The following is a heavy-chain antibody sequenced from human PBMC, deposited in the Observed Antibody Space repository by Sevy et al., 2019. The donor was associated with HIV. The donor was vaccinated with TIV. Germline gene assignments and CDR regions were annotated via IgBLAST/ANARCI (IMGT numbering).Heavy chain of an antibody. V-gene: IGHV3-48*03. Sequence: GGSLRLSCAASGFSFSSYEMNWVRQAPGKGLEWVSFITSSGSTKHYSDSVRGRFTISRDNAKYSLSLQMNSLRAEDTAIYYCASDLPPSATTVAHFDYWGQGTLVTVSS. CDR2: ITSSGSTK. CDR1: GFSFSSYE. D-gene: IGHD4-17*01. CDR3: ASDLPPSATTVAHFDY. J-gene: IGHJ4*02.